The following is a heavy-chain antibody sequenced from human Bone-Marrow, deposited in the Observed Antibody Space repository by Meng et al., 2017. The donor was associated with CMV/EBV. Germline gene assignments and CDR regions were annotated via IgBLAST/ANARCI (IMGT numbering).Heavy chain of an antibody. CDR2: IGTAGDT. CDR3: ARRPASTTKYCTNGVCSHHTTNWFDP. D-gene: IGHD2-8*01. J-gene: IGHJ5*02. Sequence: GESLKISCVASGFTFSSYDMHWVRQATGKGLEWVSAIGTAGDTYYPGSVKGRFTISRENAKNSLYLQMNSLRAGDTAVYYCARRPASTTKYCTNGVCSHHTTNWFDPWGQGTLVTVSS. V-gene: IGHV3-13*01. CDR1: GFTFSSYD.